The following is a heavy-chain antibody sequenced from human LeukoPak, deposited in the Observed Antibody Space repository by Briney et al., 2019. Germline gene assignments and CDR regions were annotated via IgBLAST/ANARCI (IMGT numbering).Heavy chain of an antibody. J-gene: IGHJ4*02. CDR1: GFTFSSYG. Sequence: PGGSLRLSCAASGFTFSSYGMHWVRQAPGKGLEWVAVISYDGSNKYYADSVKGRFTISRDNSKNTLYLQMNSLRAEDTAVYYCAKDLRDSSSDLDYWGQGTLVTVSS. CDR2: ISYDGSNK. D-gene: IGHD6-13*01. CDR3: AKDLRDSSSDLDY. V-gene: IGHV3-30*18.